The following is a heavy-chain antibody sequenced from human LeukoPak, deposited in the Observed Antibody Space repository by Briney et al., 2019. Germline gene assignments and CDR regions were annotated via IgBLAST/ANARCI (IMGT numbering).Heavy chain of an antibody. CDR3: ARETVRGVYFDD. J-gene: IGHJ4*02. V-gene: IGHV1-69*05. D-gene: IGHD3-10*01. CDR2: IIPILGTA. Sequence: SVKVSCKASGGTFSSYAISWVRQAPGQGLEWMGGIIPILGTANYAQTFQGRVTMTRDMSTSTVYMELSSLRSEDTAVYYCARETVRGVYFDDWGQGTLVTVSS. CDR1: GGTFSSYA.